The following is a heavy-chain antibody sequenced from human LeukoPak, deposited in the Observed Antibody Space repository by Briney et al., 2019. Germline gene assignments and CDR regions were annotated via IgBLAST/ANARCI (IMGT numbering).Heavy chain of an antibody. CDR2: ITVTGVRT. V-gene: IGHV3-23*01. CDR1: ETTFSSYG. Sequence: GGPLRPSCAASETTFSSYGMSWGRQAPGKGLEWFSTITVTGVRTYTADPVKGRFTVSRDNSKSTLYLQMNSLRTEDTAVYYCAKDALLRSWYHSSGYTHWGQGTLVTVSS. J-gene: IGHJ4*02. D-gene: IGHD3-22*01. CDR3: AKDALLRSWYHSSGYTH.